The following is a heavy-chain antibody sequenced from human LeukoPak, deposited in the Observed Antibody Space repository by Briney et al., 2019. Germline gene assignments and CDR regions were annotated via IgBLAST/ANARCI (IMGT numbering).Heavy chain of an antibody. D-gene: IGHD2-21*01. Sequence: SETLSLTCAVYGGSFSGYYWSWIRQPPGKGLEWIGEINHSRSTNYNPSLKSRVTISVDTSKNQFSLKLSSVTAADTAVYYCARRGIGDYWGQGTLVTVSS. CDR2: INHSRST. CDR3: ARRGIGDY. CDR1: GGSFSGYY. J-gene: IGHJ4*02. V-gene: IGHV4-34*01.